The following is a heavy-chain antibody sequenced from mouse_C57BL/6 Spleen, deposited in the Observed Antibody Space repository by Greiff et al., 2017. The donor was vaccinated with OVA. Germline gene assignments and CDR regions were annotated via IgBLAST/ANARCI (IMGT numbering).Heavy chain of an antibody. V-gene: IGHV3-6*01. CDR2: ISYDGSN. D-gene: IGHD2-3*01. CDR3: ARDDGYYLAWFAY. CDR1: GYSITSGYY. J-gene: IGHJ3*01. Sequence: EVQLQESGPGLVKPSQSLSLTCSVTGYSITSGYYWHWIRQFPGNKLEWMGYISYDGSNNYNPSLKNRISITRDTSKNQFFLKLNSVTTEDTATYYCARDDGYYLAWFAYWGQGTLVTVSA.